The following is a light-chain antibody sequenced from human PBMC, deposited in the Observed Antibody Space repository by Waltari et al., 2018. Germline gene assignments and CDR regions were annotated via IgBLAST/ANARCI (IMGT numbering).Light chain of an antibody. Sequence: SSELTQDPTVSVAMGHTVRITCQGDSLRRYYPSWYQQRPGQAPILVFSGNNNRPSGVPDRFSGSSSDNTAVLTITGAQAEDEASYYCHSRDASGVGGSFGGGTKLTVL. J-gene: IGLJ2*01. V-gene: IGLV3-19*01. CDR2: GNN. CDR1: SLRRYY. CDR3: HSRDASGVGGS.